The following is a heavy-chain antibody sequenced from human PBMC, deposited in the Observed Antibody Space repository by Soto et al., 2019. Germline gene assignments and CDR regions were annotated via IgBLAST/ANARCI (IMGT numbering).Heavy chain of an antibody. CDR3: AKDYSVGVVIAGYYFDY. CDR1: GFTFSSYA. V-gene: IGHV3-23*01. CDR2: TSGSGGST. D-gene: IGHD3-3*01. J-gene: IGHJ4*02. Sequence: PGGSLRLSCAASGFTFSSYAMSWVRQAPGKGLEWVSATSGSGGSTYYADSVKGRFTISRDNSKNTLYLQMNSLRAEDTAVYYCAKDYSVGVVIAGYYFDYWGQGTLVTVSS.